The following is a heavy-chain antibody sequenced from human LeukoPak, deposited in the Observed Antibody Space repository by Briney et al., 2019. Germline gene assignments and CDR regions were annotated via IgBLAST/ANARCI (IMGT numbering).Heavy chain of an antibody. CDR1: GGPFSGYY. V-gene: IGHV4-34*01. J-gene: IGHJ4*02. CDR2: INHSGST. CDR3: ARGGLRYNWNYVLDY. D-gene: IGHD1-7*01. Sequence: TSETLSLTCAVYGGPFSGYYWSWIRQPPGKGLEWIGEINHSGSTNYNPSLKSRVTISVDTSKNQFSLKLSSVTAADTAVYYCARGGLRYNWNYVLDYWGQGTLVTVSS.